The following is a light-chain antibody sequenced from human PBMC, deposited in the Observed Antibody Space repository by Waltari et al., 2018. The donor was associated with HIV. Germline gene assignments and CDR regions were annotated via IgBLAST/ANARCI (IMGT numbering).Light chain of an antibody. CDR2: GAS. CDR1: QNIRNY. V-gene: IGKV1-39*01. CDR3: QQSLSVPYVS. J-gene: IGKJ4*01. Sequence: DIQMTQSPSSLSASVGDRVTIYCRASQNIRNYVNWFQQRPGKAPTLLIHGASSLQSGVPSRCSGSGSGTDFTLIISGLQPEDIATYYCQQSLSVPYVSFGGGTKVEIK.